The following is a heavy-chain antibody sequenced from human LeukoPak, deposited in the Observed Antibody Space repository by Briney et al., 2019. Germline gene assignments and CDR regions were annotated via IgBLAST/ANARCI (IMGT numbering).Heavy chain of an antibody. V-gene: IGHV2-26*01. CDR3: AGGGYYYDSSGYYPFDY. J-gene: IGHJ4*02. CDR2: IFSNDEK. D-gene: IGHD3-22*01. CDR1: GFSLSNARMG. Sequence: SGPTLVNPTETLTLTCTGSGFSLSNARMGVSWIRQPPGKALEWLAHIFSNDEKSYSTSMKSRLTISKDTSKSQVVLTMTNMDPVDTATYSCAGGGYYYDSSGYYPFDYWGQGTLVTVSS.